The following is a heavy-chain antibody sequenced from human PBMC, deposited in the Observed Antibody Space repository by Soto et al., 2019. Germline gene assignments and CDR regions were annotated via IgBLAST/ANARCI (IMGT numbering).Heavy chain of an antibody. Sequence: QVQLVQSGAEVKKPGASVKVSCKASGYTFTGYYMHWVRQAPGQGLEWMGWINPNSGGTNYAQKFQGWVTMTRDTSISTAYMELSRLRSADTAVYYCARVGSGGGYYYYYGMDVWGQGTTVTVSS. V-gene: IGHV1-2*04. D-gene: IGHD3-10*01. CDR1: GYTFTGYY. CDR3: ARVGSGGGYYYYYGMDV. J-gene: IGHJ6*02. CDR2: INPNSGGT.